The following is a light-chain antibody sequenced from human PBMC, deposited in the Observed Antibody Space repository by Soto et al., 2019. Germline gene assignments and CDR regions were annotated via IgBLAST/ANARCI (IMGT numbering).Light chain of an antibody. J-gene: IGLJ2*01. CDR3: TAWDDSLNGRL. CDR1: TSNIGSNA. V-gene: IGLV1-44*01. Sequence: QSVLTQPPSASGTPGQRVTFSCSGSTSNIGSNAVNWYQQLPGTAPKLLIYSNHRRPSGVPDRFSGSKSGTSASLAISGLQSEDEADYYCTAWDDSLNGRLFGGGTKVTVL. CDR2: SNH.